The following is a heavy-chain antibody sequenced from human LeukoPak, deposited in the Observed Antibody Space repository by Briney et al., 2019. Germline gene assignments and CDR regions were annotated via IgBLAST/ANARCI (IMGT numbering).Heavy chain of an antibody. J-gene: IGHJ2*01. CDR2: IYTSGST. V-gene: IGHV4-4*07. D-gene: IGHD6-19*01. CDR3: ARLRTEYSSGWYVGQWYFDL. CDR1: GGYISSYY. Sequence: PSETLSLTCTVSGGYISSYYWSWIRQPAGKGLEWIGRIYTSGSTNYNPSLKSRVTMSVDTSKNQFSLKLSSVTAADTAVYYCARLRTEYSSGWYVGQWYFDLWGRGTLVTVSS.